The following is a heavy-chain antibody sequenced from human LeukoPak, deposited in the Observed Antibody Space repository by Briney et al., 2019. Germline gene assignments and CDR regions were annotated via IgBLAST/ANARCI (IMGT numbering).Heavy chain of an antibody. Sequence: PGGPLRLSCAASGFTFSDYYRSWIRQPPGKGLEWIGYIYYSGSTNYNPSLKSRVTISVDTSKNQFSLKLSSVTAADTAVYYCARVSGSYGWFDPWGQGTLVTVSS. CDR3: ARVSGSYGWFDP. D-gene: IGHD1-26*01. CDR2: IYYSGST. CDR1: GFTFSDYY. J-gene: IGHJ5*02. V-gene: IGHV4-59*01.